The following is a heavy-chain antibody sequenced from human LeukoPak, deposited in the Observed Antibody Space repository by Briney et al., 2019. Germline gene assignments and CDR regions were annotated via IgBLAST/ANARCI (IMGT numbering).Heavy chain of an antibody. Sequence: PGGSLRLSCAAFGFTFSSYWMSWVRQAPGKGLEWVANIKQDGSEKYYVDSVKGRFTIFRDNAKNSLHLQMNSLRAEDTAVYYCARVSRYYDFWSGYGRFDPWGQGTLVTVSS. D-gene: IGHD3-3*01. CDR1: GFTFSSYW. CDR3: ARVSRYYDFWSGYGRFDP. V-gene: IGHV3-7*01. CDR2: IKQDGSEK. J-gene: IGHJ5*02.